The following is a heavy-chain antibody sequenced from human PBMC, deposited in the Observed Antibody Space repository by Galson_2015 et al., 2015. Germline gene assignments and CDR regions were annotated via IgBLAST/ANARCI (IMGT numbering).Heavy chain of an antibody. V-gene: IGHV3-21*01. D-gene: IGHD4-17*01. Sequence: SLRLSCAGSGFTFSSYSMNWVRQAPGKGLEWVSHISGSSAYIYYADSLKGRFTISRDNAKNSLYLQMNNLRAEDTAVYYCAKGDGDYEGWFDDWGQGTLVTVSS. CDR2: ISGSSAYI. CDR3: AKGDGDYEGWFDD. J-gene: IGHJ4*02. CDR1: GFTFSSYS.